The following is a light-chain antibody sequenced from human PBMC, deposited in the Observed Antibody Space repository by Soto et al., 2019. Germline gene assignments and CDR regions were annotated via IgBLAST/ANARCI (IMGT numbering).Light chain of an antibody. Sequence: QSVLTQPASVSGSPGQSITISCTGTSSDVGGYTYVSWYQQHPGKAPKVMIYEDSNRPSGVSNRFSGSKSGNTASLIISGLQAEDEADYFCSSYSSASTILFGGGTQLTVL. J-gene: IGLJ7*01. CDR3: SSYSSASTIL. V-gene: IGLV2-14*01. CDR2: EDS. CDR1: SSDVGGYTY.